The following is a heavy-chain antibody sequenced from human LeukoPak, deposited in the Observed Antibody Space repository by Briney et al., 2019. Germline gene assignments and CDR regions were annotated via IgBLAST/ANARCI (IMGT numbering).Heavy chain of an antibody. J-gene: IGHJ6*03. D-gene: IGHD3-10*01. CDR1: GGSFSGYY. Sequence: SETLSLTCAVYGGSFSGYYWSWIRQPPGKGLEWIGEINHSGSTNYNPSLKSRVTISVDTSKNQFSLKPSSVTAADTAVYYCARGDQRLWFGSGNYMDVWGKGTTVTVSS. CDR2: INHSGST. V-gene: IGHV4-34*01. CDR3: ARGDQRLWFGSGNYMDV.